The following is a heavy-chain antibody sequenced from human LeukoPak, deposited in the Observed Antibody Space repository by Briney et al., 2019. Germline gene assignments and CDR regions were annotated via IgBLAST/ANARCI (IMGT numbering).Heavy chain of an antibody. V-gene: IGHV1-8*01. CDR2: MNHKSGDT. J-gene: IGHJ5*02. D-gene: IGHD3-10*01. CDR1: GYTLTSHD. CDR3: ARDLYGSGSSGFDP. Sequence: ASVKVSCKASGYTLTSHDINWVRQAAGQGLEWMGWMNHKSGDTGYAQKFQDRVVMTRDTSINTVYMELSSLTSEDTAVYYCARDLYGSGSSGFDPWGQGILVTVSS.